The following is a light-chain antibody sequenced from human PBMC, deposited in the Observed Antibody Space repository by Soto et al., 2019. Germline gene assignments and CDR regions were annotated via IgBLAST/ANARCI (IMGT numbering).Light chain of an antibody. CDR1: QSISTW. V-gene: IGKV1-5*03. J-gene: IGKJ1*01. Sequence: DIQMTQSPSTLSASVGDSVTITCRASQSISTWLAWFQQKPGEAPKFLIYRASSLESGIPSRFSGSGSGTEFTLTISSLQPDDFATYYCQQYNSYPRTFGQGTKVDIK. CDR2: RAS. CDR3: QQYNSYPRT.